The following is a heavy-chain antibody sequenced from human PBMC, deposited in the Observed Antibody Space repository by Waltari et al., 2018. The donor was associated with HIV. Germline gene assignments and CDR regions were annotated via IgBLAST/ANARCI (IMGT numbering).Heavy chain of an antibody. CDR2: INRDGSTI. CDR3: ARGQYYSMDV. V-gene: IGHV3-74*01. J-gene: IGHJ6*02. D-gene: IGHD3-10*01. Sequence: EVQLVESGGGLVQPGGSLRRSCSAPGFTFSSYWMHWVRQAPGKGLVWVSGINRDGSTIRYADSVKGRFTISRDNAKNTLYLQMNSLRAEDTALYYCARGQYYSMDVWGQGTTVTVSS. CDR1: GFTFSSYW.